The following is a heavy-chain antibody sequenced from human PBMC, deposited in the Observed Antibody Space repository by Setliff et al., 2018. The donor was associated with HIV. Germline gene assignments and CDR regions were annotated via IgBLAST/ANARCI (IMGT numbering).Heavy chain of an antibody. D-gene: IGHD1-26*01. J-gene: IGHJ1*01. CDR3: ARHVSGSYHSPFQH. CDR2: NYYSGST. CDR1: SGFISSHY. Sequence: SETLSLTCTVSSGFISSHYWSWIRQPPGKGLEWIGYNYYSGSTNYNPSLKSRVTISGDTSKNQFSLKLTSVTAADTAVYYCARHVSGSYHSPFQHWGQGALVTVSS. V-gene: IGHV4-59*08.